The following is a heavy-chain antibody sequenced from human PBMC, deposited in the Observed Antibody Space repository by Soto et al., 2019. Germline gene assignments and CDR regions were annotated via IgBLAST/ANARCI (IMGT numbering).Heavy chain of an antibody. Sequence: QVQLVQSGAEVKKPGSSVKVSCKASGGTFSSYAISWVRQAPGQGLEWMGGIIPIFGTANYAQKFQGRVNITADESKSTAYMEMSSLRSEDTAVYYCATAGDYGDYGAYYYGMDVWGQGTTVTVSS. V-gene: IGHV1-69*12. J-gene: IGHJ6*02. CDR3: ATAGDYGDYGAYYYGMDV. CDR2: IIPIFGTA. D-gene: IGHD4-17*01. CDR1: GGTFSSYA.